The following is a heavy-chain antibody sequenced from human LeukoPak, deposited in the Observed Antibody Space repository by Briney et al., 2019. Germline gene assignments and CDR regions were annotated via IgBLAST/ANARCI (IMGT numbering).Heavy chain of an antibody. CDR2: VYYSGFA. Sequence: SETLSLTCTVSGGSVSGHYWSWIRQPPGKGLEWIGYVYYSGFANYNPSLKSRVTISVDTSKNQFSLKLTSVTAADTAVYYCARRGFFDYWGQGALVTISS. D-gene: IGHD3-16*01. CDR3: ARRGFFDY. CDR1: GGSVSGHY. V-gene: IGHV4-59*08. J-gene: IGHJ4*02.